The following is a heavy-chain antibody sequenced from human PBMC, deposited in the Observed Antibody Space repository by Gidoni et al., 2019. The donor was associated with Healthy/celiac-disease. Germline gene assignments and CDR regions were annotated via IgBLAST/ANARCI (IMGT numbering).Heavy chain of an antibody. CDR2: ISYDGSNK. CDR3: AKADSGYDGGFDY. D-gene: IGHD5-12*01. J-gene: IGHJ4*02. CDR1: GFTFSSYG. Sequence: QVQLVESGGGVVQPGRSLRLSCSASGFTFSSYGMHWVRQDPGKGLEWVAGISYDGSNKYYADSVKGRFTISRDNSKNTLYLQMNSLRAEDTAVYYCAKADSGYDGGFDYWGQGTLVTVSS. V-gene: IGHV3-30*18.